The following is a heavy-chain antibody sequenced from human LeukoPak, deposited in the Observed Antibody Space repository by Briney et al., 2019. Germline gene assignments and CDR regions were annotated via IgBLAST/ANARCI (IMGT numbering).Heavy chain of an antibody. J-gene: IGHJ4*02. Sequence: SETLSLTCTVSGGSISSYYWSWLPQPPGKGLEWSGYIYYSGSTNYNPSLKSRVTISVDTSKNQFSLKLSSVTAADTAVYYCARGGGSFDYWGQGTLVTVSS. V-gene: IGHV4-59*01. CDR3: ARGGGSFDY. CDR2: IYYSGST. CDR1: GGSISSYY. D-gene: IGHD1-26*01.